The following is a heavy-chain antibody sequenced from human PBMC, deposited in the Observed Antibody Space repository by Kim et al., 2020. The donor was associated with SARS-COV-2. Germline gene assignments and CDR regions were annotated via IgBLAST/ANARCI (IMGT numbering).Heavy chain of an antibody. CDR2: ISGSSART. CDR3: ARTGGDFGVVIRGPYFDY. CDR1: GFTFSSYA. D-gene: IGHD3-3*01. J-gene: IGHJ4*02. V-gene: IGHV3-23*01. Sequence: GGSLRLSCIASGFTFSSYAMNWVRQAPGKGLEWVSGISGSSARTYYADSVKGRFTISRDNSKNTLYLQMNSLRAEDTAVYYCARTGGDFGVVIRGPYFDYWGQGTLVTVSS.